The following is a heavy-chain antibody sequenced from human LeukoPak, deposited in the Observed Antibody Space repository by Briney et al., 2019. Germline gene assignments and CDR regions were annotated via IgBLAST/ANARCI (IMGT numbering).Heavy chain of an antibody. J-gene: IGHJ3*02. V-gene: IGHV3-66*01. CDR1: GFTVSSNY. Sequence: GGSLRLSCAASGFTVSSNYMSWVRQAPGKGLEWVSVIYSGGSTYYADSVKGRFTISRDNSKNTLNLQVSSLRAEDTAVYYCAKVTGAAAATFNAFDIWGQGTMVTVSS. D-gene: IGHD6-13*01. CDR3: AKVTGAAAATFNAFDI. CDR2: IYSGGST.